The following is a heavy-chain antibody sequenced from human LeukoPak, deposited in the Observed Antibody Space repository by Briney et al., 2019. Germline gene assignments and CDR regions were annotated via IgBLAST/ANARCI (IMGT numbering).Heavy chain of an antibody. D-gene: IGHD2-2*01. J-gene: IGHJ3*02. Sequence: GGSLRLSWAASGFTFSDHYMDWVRQAPGKGLEWVGRSRNKANSYTTEYAASVKGRFTISRDDSKNSLYLQMNSLKTEDTAVYYCARGYHSFDIWGQGTKVTVSS. V-gene: IGHV3-72*01. CDR3: ARGYHSFDI. CDR1: GFTFSDHY. CDR2: SRNKANSYTT.